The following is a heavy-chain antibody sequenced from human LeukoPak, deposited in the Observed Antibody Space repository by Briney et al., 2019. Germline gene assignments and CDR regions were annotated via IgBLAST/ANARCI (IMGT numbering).Heavy chain of an antibody. Sequence: SETLSLTCTVSGGSISSGDYYWSWIRQPPGKGLEWIGYIYYSGSTNYNPSLKSRVTMSVDTSKNQFSLKLSSVTAADTAVYYCATHLKCFSGGSCYTDAFDIWGQGTMVTVSS. CDR2: IYYSGST. D-gene: IGHD2-15*01. J-gene: IGHJ3*02. V-gene: IGHV4-61*08. CDR1: GGSISSGDYY. CDR3: ATHLKCFSGGSCYTDAFDI.